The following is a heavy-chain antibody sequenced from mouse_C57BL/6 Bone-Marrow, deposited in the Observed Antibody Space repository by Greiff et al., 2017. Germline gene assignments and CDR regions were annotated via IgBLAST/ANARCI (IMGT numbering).Heavy chain of an antibody. CDR2: ISNGGGST. CDR3: ARLIYYGNYVWFAY. J-gene: IGHJ3*01. CDR1: GFTFSDYY. Sequence: DVQLQESGGGLVQPGGSLKLSCAASGFTFSDYYMYWVRQTPEKRLEWVAYISNGGGSTYYPDTVKGRFTISRDNAKNTLYLQMSRLKSEDTAMYYCARLIYYGNYVWFAYWGQGTLVTVSA. V-gene: IGHV5-12*01. D-gene: IGHD2-1*01.